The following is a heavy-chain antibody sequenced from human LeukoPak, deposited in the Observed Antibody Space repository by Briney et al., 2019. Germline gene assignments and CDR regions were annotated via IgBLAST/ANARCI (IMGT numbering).Heavy chain of an antibody. Sequence: GSSVKVSCKASGGTFSSYAISRVRQAPGQGLEWMGRIIPILGIANYAQKFQGRVTITRDTSASTAYMELRSLRSDDTAVYYCARRAAASVAFDIWGQGTMVTVSS. D-gene: IGHD6-13*01. V-gene: IGHV1-69*04. J-gene: IGHJ3*02. CDR1: GGTFSSYA. CDR3: ARRAAASVAFDI. CDR2: IIPILGIA.